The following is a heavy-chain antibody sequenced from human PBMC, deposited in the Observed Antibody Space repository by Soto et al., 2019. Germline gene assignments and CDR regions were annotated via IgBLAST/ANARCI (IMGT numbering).Heavy chain of an antibody. CDR3: AKECGGTCLDAFDV. CDR1: GGSITSGGFS. J-gene: IGHJ3*01. V-gene: IGHV4-30-2*01. CDR2: VHHTGNT. Sequence: QVQLKESGSGLVKPAQTLSLTCAVSGGSITSGGFSWSWIRPPPGKGLEWIGYVHHTGNTDYHPSLGSRVTISLDRSRNLFALNLTSVTAADTANYYCAKECGGTCLDAFDVWGTGTTVIVSS. D-gene: IGHD2-15*01.